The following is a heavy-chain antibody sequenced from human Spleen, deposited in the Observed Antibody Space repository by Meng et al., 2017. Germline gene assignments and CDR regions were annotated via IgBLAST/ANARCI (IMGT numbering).Heavy chain of an antibody. V-gene: IGHV1-69*05. D-gene: IGHD4-17*01. CDR3: ARDPYGDYSAAFDI. Sequence: SVKVSCKALGGIFSNYVIGWVRQAPGQGLEWMGGINAVFGTTNYAQKFQGRVTITTDESTSTVYMELTRLTSEDTAVYFCARDPYGDYSAAFDIWGQGTMVTVSS. CDR1: GGIFSNYV. J-gene: IGHJ3*02. CDR2: INAVFGTT.